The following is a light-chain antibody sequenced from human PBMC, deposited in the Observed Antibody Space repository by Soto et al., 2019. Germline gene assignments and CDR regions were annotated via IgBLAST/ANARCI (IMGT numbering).Light chain of an antibody. CDR1: QSVSLN. V-gene: IGKV3-15*01. J-gene: IGKJ4*02. CDR3: QQYNNWPPLT. Sequence: EIVMTQSPAPLSVSPGERVTLSCSAIQSVSLNLVWYQQKPGQAPRLLIYGASTRATGIPARFSGSGSGPEFTLTISSLQSQDFAVYYCQQYNNWPPLTFGGGTKV. CDR2: GAS.